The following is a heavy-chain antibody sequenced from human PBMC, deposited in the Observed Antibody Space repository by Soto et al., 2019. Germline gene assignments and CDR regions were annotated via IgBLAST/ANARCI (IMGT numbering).Heavy chain of an antibody. Sequence: GESLRLSCAASGFTPSSYCMSWVRQPQGKGLGWVANIKQDGGEKYYVDSVKGRFTISRDNAKNSLYLQMNSLRAEDTAVYYCARVSTSNIFPLGYYYGMDVWGQGTTVTVSS. CDR2: IKQDGGEK. CDR3: ARVSTSNIFPLGYYYGMDV. V-gene: IGHV3-7*01. J-gene: IGHJ6*02. CDR1: GFTPSSYC.